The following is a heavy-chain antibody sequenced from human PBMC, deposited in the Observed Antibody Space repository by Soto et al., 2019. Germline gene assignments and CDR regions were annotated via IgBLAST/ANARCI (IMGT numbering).Heavy chain of an antibody. CDR3: ARDRELLYYYYGMDV. CDR2: INSDGSST. CDR1: GFTFSSYW. V-gene: IGHV3-74*01. D-gene: IGHD1-26*01. Sequence: EVQLVESGGGLVQPGGSLRLSCAASGFTFSSYWMHWVRQAPGKGLVWVSRINSDGSSTSYADSVKGRFTISRDNAKNTLYLQMNSLRAEDTAVYYCARDRELLYYYYGMDVWGQGTTVTVSS. J-gene: IGHJ6*02.